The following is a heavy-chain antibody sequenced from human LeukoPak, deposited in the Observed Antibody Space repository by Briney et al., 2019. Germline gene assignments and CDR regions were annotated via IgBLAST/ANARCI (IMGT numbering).Heavy chain of an antibody. CDR1: GGSISSGSYY. CDR3: AREDLLY. V-gene: IGHV4-61*02. CDR2: IYTSGST. Sequence: SETLSLTCTVSGGSISSGSYYWSWIRQPAGKGLEWIGRIYTSGSTNYNPSLKSRVTISVDTSKNQFSLKLSSVTAADTAVYYCAREDLLYWGQGTLVTVSS. J-gene: IGHJ4*02.